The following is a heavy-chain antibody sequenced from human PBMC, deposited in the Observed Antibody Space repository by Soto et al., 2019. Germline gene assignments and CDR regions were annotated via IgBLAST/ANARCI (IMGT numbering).Heavy chain of an antibody. CDR1: GGSISSYY. CDR2: IYYSGST. D-gene: IGHD6-13*01. Sequence: SETLSLTCTVSGGSISSYYWSWIRQPPGKGLEWIGYIYYSGSTNYNPSLKSRVTISVDTSKNQFSLKLSSVTAADTAVYYCARSPHFTRASSSPQAFRFDPWGQGTLVTVSS. V-gene: IGHV4-59*08. CDR3: ARSPHFTRASSSPQAFRFDP. J-gene: IGHJ5*02.